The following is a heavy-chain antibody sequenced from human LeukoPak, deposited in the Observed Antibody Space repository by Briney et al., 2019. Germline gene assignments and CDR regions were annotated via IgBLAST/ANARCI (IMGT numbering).Heavy chain of an antibody. CDR2: IYHSGST. Sequence: SETLSLTCAVSGYSISSGYYWGWIRQPPGKGLEWIGSIYHSGSTYYNPSLKSRVTISVDTSKNQFSLKLSSVTAADTAVYYCARHGTMIVVVYWLDPWGQGTLVTVSS. CDR3: ARHGTMIVVVYWLDP. J-gene: IGHJ5*02. D-gene: IGHD3-22*01. V-gene: IGHV4-38-2*01. CDR1: GYSISSGYY.